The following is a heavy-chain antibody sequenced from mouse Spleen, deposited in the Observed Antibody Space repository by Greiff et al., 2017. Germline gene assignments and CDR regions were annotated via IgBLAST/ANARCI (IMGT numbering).Heavy chain of an antibody. CDR3: ARRRAWYFDV. V-gene: IGHV5-9*04. Sequence: EVKLVESGGGLVKLGGSLKLSCAASGFTFSSYAMSWVRQTPEKRLEWVATISSGGGNTYYPDSVKGRFTISRDNAKNTLYLQMSSLKSEDTAMYYCARRRAWYFDVWGAGTTVTVSS. D-gene: IGHD3-3*01. J-gene: IGHJ1*01. CDR2: ISSGGGNT. CDR1: GFTFSSYA.